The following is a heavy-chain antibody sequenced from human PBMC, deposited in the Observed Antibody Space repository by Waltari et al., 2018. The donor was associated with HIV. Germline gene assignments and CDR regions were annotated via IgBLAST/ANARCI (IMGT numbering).Heavy chain of an antibody. V-gene: IGHV4-31*03. CDR1: GGSISSGGYY. D-gene: IGHD3-22*01. CDR2: IYYSGST. Sequence: QVQLQESGPGLVKPSQTLSLTCTVSGGSISSGGYYWSWIRQHPGKGLEWIGFIYYSGSTFYNPSLKRRVTISVDTSKNQFSLKLSSVTAADTAVYYCARDGKSSYYYDSSPNWFDPWGQGTLVAVSS. J-gene: IGHJ5*02. CDR3: ARDGKSSYYYDSSPNWFDP.